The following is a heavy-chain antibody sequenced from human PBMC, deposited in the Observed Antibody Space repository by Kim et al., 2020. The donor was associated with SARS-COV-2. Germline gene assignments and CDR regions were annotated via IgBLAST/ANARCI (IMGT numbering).Heavy chain of an antibody. CDR2: ISSSGSYV. J-gene: IGHJ2*01. D-gene: IGHD3-10*01. CDR1: GFTFSDYA. Sequence: GGSLRLSCAASGFTFSDYAMIWIRQAPGKGLEWVSDISSSGSYVNYADSVKGRFTISRDNAKNSLYLQMSSLRAEDTAVYYCARVLFGDLSALYFDFWG. V-gene: IGHV3-11*01. CDR3: ARVLFGDLSALYFDF.